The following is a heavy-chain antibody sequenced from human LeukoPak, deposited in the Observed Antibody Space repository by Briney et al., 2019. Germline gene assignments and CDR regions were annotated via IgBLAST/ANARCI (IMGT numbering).Heavy chain of an antibody. V-gene: IGHV4-39*01. Sequence: SETLSLTCTVSGGSISSSSDYWGWIRQPPGKGLEWIGSIYYSGSTYYNPSLKSRVTISVDTSKNQFSLKLSSVTAADTAVYYCARHYFIAAAGNPPLVPFDPWGQGTLVTVSS. D-gene: IGHD6-13*01. CDR2: IYYSGST. CDR3: ARHYFIAAAGNPPLVPFDP. CDR1: GGSISSSSDY. J-gene: IGHJ5*02.